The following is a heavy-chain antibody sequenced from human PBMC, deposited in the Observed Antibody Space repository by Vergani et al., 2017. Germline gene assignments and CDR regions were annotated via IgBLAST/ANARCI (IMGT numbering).Heavy chain of an antibody. Sequence: QVQLVQSGAEVKKPGASVKVSCRTSGYTFRSYGISWVRQAPGQGLEWMGWISGYDGNTNYAQKFQGRVTMTTDISTSTANLELRSLRSDDTALYYCAIWVCAGVRGGSCHALDYYYYYLDVWGKGTTVTVSS. J-gene: IGHJ6*03. CDR1: GYTFRSYG. D-gene: IGHD2-15*01. V-gene: IGHV1-18*01. CDR3: AIWVCAGVRGGSCHALDYYYYYLDV. CDR2: ISGYDGNT.